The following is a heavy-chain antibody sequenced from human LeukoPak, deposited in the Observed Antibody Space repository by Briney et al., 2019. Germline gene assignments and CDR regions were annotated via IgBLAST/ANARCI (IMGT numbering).Heavy chain of an antibody. J-gene: IGHJ4*02. CDR3: AREGEYGDLIDY. V-gene: IGHV1-69*13. CDR1: GCTFSSYA. CDR2: IIPIFGTA. Sequence: ASVKVSCKASGCTFSSYAISWVRQAPGQGLEWMGGIIPIFGTANYAQKFQGRVTITADESTSTAYMELSSLRSEDTAVYYCAREGEYGDLIDYWGQGTLVTVSS. D-gene: IGHD4-17*01.